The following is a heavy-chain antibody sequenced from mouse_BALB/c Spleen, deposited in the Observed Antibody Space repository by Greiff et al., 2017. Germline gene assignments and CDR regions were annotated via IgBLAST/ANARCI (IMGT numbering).Heavy chain of an antibody. CDR2: ISSGGSYT. CDR1: GFTFSSYG. V-gene: IGHV5-6*01. J-gene: IGHJ3*01. CDR3: ARQGGRLLRFAY. Sequence: EVQLQESGGDLVKPGGSLKLSCAASGFTFSSYGMSWVRQTPDKRLEWVATISSGGSYTYYPDSVKGRFTISRDNAKNTLYLQMSSLKSEDTAMYYCARQGGRLLRFAYWGQGTLVTVSA. D-gene: IGHD2-3*01.